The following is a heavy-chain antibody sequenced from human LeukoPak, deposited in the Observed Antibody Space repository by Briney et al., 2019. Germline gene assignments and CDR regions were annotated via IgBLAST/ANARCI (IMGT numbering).Heavy chain of an antibody. CDR2: IIPILGIA. J-gene: IGHJ4*02. CDR3: APHIPDDYSNYHFDY. CDR1: GGTFSSYT. Sequence: ASVKVSCKASGGTFSSYTISWVRQAPGQGLEWMGRIIPILGIANYARKFQGRVTITADKSTSTAYMELSSLRSEDTAVYYCAPHIPDDYSNYHFDYWGQGTLVTVSS. V-gene: IGHV1-69*02. D-gene: IGHD4-11*01.